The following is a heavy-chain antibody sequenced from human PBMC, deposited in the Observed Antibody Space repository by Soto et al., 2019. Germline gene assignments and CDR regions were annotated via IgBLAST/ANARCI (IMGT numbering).Heavy chain of an antibody. Sequence: ASVKVSCKASGYSFTSNYMHWVRQAPGQGPEWMGIVNPSDGYTNYAQKFQGRVTMTRDTSTSTVYMELSSLRSEDTAVYYCARVYCSGGSCYGIDSWGQGTLVTVSS. CDR2: VNPSDGYT. D-gene: IGHD2-15*01. V-gene: IGHV1-46*01. CDR1: GYSFTSNY. J-gene: IGHJ4*02. CDR3: ARVYCSGGSCYGIDS.